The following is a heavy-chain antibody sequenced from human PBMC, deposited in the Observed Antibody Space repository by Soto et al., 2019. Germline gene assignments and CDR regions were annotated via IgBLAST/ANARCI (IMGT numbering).Heavy chain of an antibody. V-gene: IGHV4-31*03. CDR1: SDSMNSGGYY. CDR2: IYSNGDT. J-gene: IGHJ6*02. CDR3: ARRGGSSSGYYYYAMDV. D-gene: IGHD6-6*01. Sequence: SETLSLTCSVSSDSMNSGGYYWSWIRQHPGKGLEWIGYIYSNGDTYYNPSLKSRVTISVDTSKNQCSLNLTSVTAADTAVYYCARRGGSSSGYYYYAMDVWGQGTTVTVSS.